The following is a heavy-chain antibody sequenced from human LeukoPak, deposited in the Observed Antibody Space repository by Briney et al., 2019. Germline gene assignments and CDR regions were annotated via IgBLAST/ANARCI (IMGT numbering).Heavy chain of an antibody. V-gene: IGHV4-59*01. Sequence: SETLSLTCIVSGGSISNYYWSWIRQPPGKGLEWIGYVYYNGNTNYSPSLKSRVIISVDMSNKEISLKLSSVTAADTAVYYCARGGDYEYYFDYWGQGTLVTVSS. CDR2: VYYNGNT. CDR1: GGSISNYY. CDR3: ARGGDYEYYFDY. J-gene: IGHJ4*02. D-gene: IGHD4-17*01.